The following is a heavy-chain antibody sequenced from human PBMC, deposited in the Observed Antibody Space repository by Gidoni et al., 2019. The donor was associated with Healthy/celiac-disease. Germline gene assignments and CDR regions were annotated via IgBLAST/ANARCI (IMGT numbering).Heavy chain of an antibody. CDR1: GGSISSGSYY. J-gene: IGHJ4*02. D-gene: IGHD3-3*01. Sequence: QVQLQESGPGLVKPSQTLSLTCTVSGGSISSGSYYWSWIRQPAGKGLEWIGRIYTSGSTNYNPSLKSRVTISVDTSKNQFSLKLSSVTAADTAVYYCARGLYFWSGYYYFDYWGQGTLVTVSS. CDR2: IYTSGST. V-gene: IGHV4-61*02. CDR3: ARGLYFWSGYYYFDY.